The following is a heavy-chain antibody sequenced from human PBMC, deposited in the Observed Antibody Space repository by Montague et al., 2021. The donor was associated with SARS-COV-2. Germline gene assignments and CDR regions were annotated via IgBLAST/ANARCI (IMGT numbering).Heavy chain of an antibody. J-gene: IGHJ5*01. V-gene: IGHV4-61*02. CDR3: IRGLASVDS. CDR2: VYASGNT. Sequence: TLSLTCTVSGGSISSGNYYWSWIRQPAGKGLEWIVRVYASGNTNYNPSLKSRVTISLDTSKNQLSMRLISATAAAAALYYCIRGLASVDSWGQGTLVTVSS. CDR1: GGSISSGNYY.